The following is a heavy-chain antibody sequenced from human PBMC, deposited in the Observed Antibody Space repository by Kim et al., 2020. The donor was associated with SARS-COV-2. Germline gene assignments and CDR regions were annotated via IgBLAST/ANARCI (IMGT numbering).Heavy chain of an antibody. CDR3: ARGPRDGGSQGGY. CDR1: GFIFSDYY. Sequence: GGSLRLSCAASGFIFSDYYMTWIRQAPGKGLDWVSYISSSGSTIYYADSVKGRFTISRDNARNSLYLQMNSLRAGDTAVYYCARGPRDGGSQGGYWGQGTLGTVSP. D-gene: IGHD1-26*01. V-gene: IGHV3-11*01. J-gene: IGHJ4*02. CDR2: ISSSGSTI.